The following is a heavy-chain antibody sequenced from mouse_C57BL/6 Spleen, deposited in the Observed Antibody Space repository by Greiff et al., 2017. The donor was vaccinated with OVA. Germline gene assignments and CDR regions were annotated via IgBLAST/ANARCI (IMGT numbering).Heavy chain of an antibody. Sequence: VQLQQSGAELVRPGTSVKVSCKASGYAFTNYLIEWVKQRPGQGLEWIGVINPGSGGTNYNEKFKGKATLTADKSSSTAYMQLSSLTSEDSAVDFCSRGGYFDVWGTGTTVTVSS. J-gene: IGHJ1*03. V-gene: IGHV1-54*01. CDR1: GYAFTNYL. CDR3: SRGGYFDV. CDR2: INPGSGGT.